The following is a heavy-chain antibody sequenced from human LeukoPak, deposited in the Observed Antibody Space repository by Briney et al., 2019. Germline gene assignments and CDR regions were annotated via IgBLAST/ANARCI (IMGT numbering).Heavy chain of an antibody. Sequence: NTSETLSLTCTVSGGSISSYYWSWIRQPPGKGLEWIGYIYYSGSTNYNPSLKSRVTISVDTSKNQFSLKLSSVTAADTAVYYCARPSPGGYSYGSFDYWGQGTLVTVSS. D-gene: IGHD5-18*01. CDR1: GGSISSYY. J-gene: IGHJ4*02. CDR2: IYYSGST. V-gene: IGHV4-59*08. CDR3: ARPSPGGYSYGSFDY.